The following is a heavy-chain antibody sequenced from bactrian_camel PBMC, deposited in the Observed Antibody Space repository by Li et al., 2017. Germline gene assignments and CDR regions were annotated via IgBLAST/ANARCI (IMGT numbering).Heavy chain of an antibody. V-gene: IGHV3S53*01. CDR3: ATRRYCTSMSPAAFGY. CDR1: GYTYSTDC. Sequence: VQLVESGGGSVQAGGSLTLSCTASGYTYSTDCMGWFRQAPGKEREGVAVIDSDGNAVYADSVKGRSTISKDSAKNTVYLQMNSQKVEDTAMYYCATRRYCTSMSPAAFGYWGQGTQVTVS. D-gene: IGHD1*01. CDR2: IDSDGNA. J-gene: IGHJ6*01.